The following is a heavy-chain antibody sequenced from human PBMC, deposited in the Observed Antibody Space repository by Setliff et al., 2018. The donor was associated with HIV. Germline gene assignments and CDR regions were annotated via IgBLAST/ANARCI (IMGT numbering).Heavy chain of an antibody. J-gene: IGHJ6*03. CDR1: GGTFSSYT. D-gene: IGHD6-13*01. CDR2: IIPILGIA. Sequence: SVKVSCKASGGTFSSYTISWVRQAPGQGLEWMGRIIPILGIANYAQKFQGRVTITADKPTSTVYMELSSLRSEDTAVYYCAREPGRGSSWYVGFSYYYYYMDVWGKGTTVTVSS. V-gene: IGHV1-69*04. CDR3: AREPGRGSSWYVGFSYYYYYMDV.